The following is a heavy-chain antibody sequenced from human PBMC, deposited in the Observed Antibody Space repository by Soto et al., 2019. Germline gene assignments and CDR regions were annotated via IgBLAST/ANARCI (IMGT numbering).Heavy chain of an antibody. CDR3: ARGTMGLLASLHS. Sequence: SETLSLTCAVSGGSFIGYYWTWIRQPPGMGLEWIGEINSSGSANYNSSLKSRLIISIDTSKTQFSLKLSSVTAADTAVYYCARGTMGLLASLHSWGQGTLVTVSS. CDR2: INSSGSA. CDR1: GGSFIGYY. D-gene: IGHD2-15*01. V-gene: IGHV4-34*01. J-gene: IGHJ4*02.